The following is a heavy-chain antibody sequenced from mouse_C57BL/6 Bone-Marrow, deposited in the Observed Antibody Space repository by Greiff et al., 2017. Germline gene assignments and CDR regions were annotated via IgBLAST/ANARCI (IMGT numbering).Heavy chain of an antibody. D-gene: IGHD1-1*01. Sequence: QVQLQQPGAELARPGASVKLSCKASGYTFTSYGIRWVKQRPGQGLEWIGEIHPRSGNTYYNEKFKGKATLTADKSSSTAYMELRSLTSADSAVYFCARAPLYYYGLYWGQGTTLTVSS. CDR1: GYTFTSYG. CDR3: ARAPLYYYGLY. CDR2: IHPRSGNT. J-gene: IGHJ2*01. V-gene: IGHV1-81*01.